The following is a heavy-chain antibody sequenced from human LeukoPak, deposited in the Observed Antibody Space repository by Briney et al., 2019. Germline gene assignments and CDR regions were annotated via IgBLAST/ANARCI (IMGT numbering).Heavy chain of an antibody. CDR3: ARVGIQLEFDY. CDR1: GFTVSSNY. CDR2: IYSGGST. J-gene: IGHJ4*02. Sequence: PGGSLRLSCAASGFTVSSNYMSWVRQAPGKGVEGGSVIYSGGSTYYADSGKGRFTISRDNSKNTLYLQMTSLRAEDTAVYYCARVGIQLEFDYWGQGTLVTVSS. V-gene: IGHV3-66*01. D-gene: IGHD5-18*01.